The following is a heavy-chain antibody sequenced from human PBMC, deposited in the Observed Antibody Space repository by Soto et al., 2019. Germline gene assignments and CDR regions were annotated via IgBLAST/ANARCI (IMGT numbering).Heavy chain of an antibody. D-gene: IGHD3-3*01. CDR1: GGSISSSSYY. CDR3: ARPAYYDFWSGLYPGSYYYYYMDV. Sequence: SETLSLTCTVSGGSISSSSYYWGWIRQPPGKGLEWIGSIYYSGSTYYNPSLKSRVTISVDTSKNQFSLKLSSVTAADTAVYYCARPAYYDFWSGLYPGSYYYYYMDVWGKGTTVTVSS. J-gene: IGHJ6*03. CDR2: IYYSGST. V-gene: IGHV4-39*01.